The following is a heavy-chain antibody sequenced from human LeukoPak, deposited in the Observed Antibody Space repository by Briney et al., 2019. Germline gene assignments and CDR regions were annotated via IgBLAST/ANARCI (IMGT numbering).Heavy chain of an antibody. CDR1: GYSISSGYY. D-gene: IGHD2-8*02. Sequence: SETLSLTCAVSGYSISSGYYWGWIRLPPGKGLEWIGNIHYSGSAYYNPSLESRVTLDVDTSQNQVSLRLTSVTAADTAVYFCARSYCTGSTCPRRWFDPWGQGTLVTVSS. J-gene: IGHJ5*02. CDR3: ARSYCTGSTCPRRWFDP. CDR2: IHYSGSA. V-gene: IGHV4-38-2*01.